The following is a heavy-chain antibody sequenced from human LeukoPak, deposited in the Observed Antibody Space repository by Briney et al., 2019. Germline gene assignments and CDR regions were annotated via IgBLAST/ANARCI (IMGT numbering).Heavy chain of an antibody. J-gene: IGHJ5*02. V-gene: IGHV3-48*03. CDR2: ISSSGSTI. Sequence: SLRLSCAAAGFSFNSYVMNCVRHARGGVQEWVSYISSSGSTISYEDAVKGRFTISRDNAKNSLYLRMNTLKAEVTAVYYCAWSYSSGWDWFDHWGQGTLVTVSS. CDR3: AWSYSSGWDWFDH. D-gene: IGHD6-19*01. CDR1: GFSFNSYV.